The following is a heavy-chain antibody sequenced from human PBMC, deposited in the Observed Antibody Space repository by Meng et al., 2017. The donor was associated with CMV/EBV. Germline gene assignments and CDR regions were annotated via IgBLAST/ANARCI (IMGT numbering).Heavy chain of an antibody. CDR1: GFTFSSYS. CDR3: ARSRPRATCSSTSCYGVDY. Sequence: GGSLRLSCAASGFTFSSYSMNWVRQAPGKGLEWVSSISSSISYIDSADSMKGRFTSSRDNAKNSLYLQMNSLRAEDTAVYYCARSRPRATCSSTSCYGVDYWGQGTLVTVSS. CDR2: ISSSISYI. D-gene: IGHD2-2*01. J-gene: IGHJ4*02. V-gene: IGHV3-21*01.